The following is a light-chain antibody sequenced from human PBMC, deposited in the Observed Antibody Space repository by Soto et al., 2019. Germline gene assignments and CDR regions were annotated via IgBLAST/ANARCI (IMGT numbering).Light chain of an antibody. CDR1: SGHSSYG. CDR2: LNSDGSH. J-gene: IGLJ1*01. Sequence: QPVLTQSPSASASLGASVKLTCTLSSGHSSYGIAWHRQQPEKGPRYLMKLNSDGSHSKGDGIPDRFSGSSSGAERYLTISSLQSEDEAEYYCQTWGTGIHYVFGTGTKLTV. CDR3: QTWGTGIHYV. V-gene: IGLV4-69*01.